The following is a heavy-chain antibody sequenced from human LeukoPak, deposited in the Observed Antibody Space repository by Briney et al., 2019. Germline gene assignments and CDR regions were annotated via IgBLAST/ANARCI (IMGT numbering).Heavy chain of an antibody. J-gene: IGHJ3*02. CDR1: GFTVSSNY. V-gene: IGHV3-53*04. Sequence: GGSLRLSCAASGFTVSSNYMSWVRQAPGKGLEWVSVIYSGGSTYYADSVKGRFTISRHNSKNALYLQMNSLRAEDTAVYYCARAGPHTHDAFDIWGQGTMVTVSS. CDR3: ARAGPHTHDAFDI. CDR2: IYSGGST.